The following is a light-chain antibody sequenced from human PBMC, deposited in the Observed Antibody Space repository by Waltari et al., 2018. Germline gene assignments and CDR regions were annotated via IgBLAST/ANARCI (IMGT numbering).Light chain of an antibody. Sequence: DIQMTPSPSTLSASVGDRVTITCRASPSISSWLAWYQQKPGQAPKLLMYKASTLERGVPSRFSGSGSGTEFTLTISSLQADDFATYYCQQYNSDPYTFGQGTKLEIK. J-gene: IGKJ2*01. V-gene: IGKV1-5*03. CDR1: PSISSW. CDR2: KAS. CDR3: QQYNSDPYT.